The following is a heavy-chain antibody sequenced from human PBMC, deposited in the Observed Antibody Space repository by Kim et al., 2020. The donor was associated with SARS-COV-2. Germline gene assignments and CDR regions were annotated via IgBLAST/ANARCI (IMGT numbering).Heavy chain of an antibody. D-gene: IGHD3-22*01. V-gene: IGHV5-10-1*01. CDR1: GYSFTSWW. J-gene: IGHJ5*02. Sequence: GESLKISCKGSGYSFTSWWISWVRQMPGKGLEWMGRIDPSDSYSNYSPSFQGHVTISADKSISTAYLQWSSLKASDTAMYYCARSFRDSSAYYLNWFDPWGQGTLVTVFS. CDR3: ARSFRDSSAYYLNWFDP. CDR2: IDPSDSYS.